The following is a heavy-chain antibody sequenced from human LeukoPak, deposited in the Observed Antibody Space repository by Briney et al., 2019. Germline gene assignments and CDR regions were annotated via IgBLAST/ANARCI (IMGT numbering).Heavy chain of an antibody. Sequence: SETLSLTCAVYGGSFSGYYWSWIRQPPGKGLEWIGEINHSGSTNYNPPLKSRVTISVDTSKNQFSLKLSSVTAADTAVYYCAREGAQSYGDSYYFDYWGQGTLVTVSS. CDR3: AREGAQSYGDSYYFDY. CDR1: GGSFSGYY. V-gene: IGHV4-34*01. D-gene: IGHD4-17*01. J-gene: IGHJ4*02. CDR2: INHSGST.